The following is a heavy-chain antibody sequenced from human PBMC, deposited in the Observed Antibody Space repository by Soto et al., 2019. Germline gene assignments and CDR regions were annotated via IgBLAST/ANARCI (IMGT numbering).Heavy chain of an antibody. CDR2: INAGNGNT. CDR3: ARDATIFGVEYYLDY. D-gene: IGHD3-3*01. Sequence: ASVKVSCKASGYTFTSYAMHWVRQAPGQRLEWMGWINAGNGNTKYSQKFQGRVTITRDTSASTAYMELSSLRSEDTAVYYCARDATIFGVEYYLDYWGQGTLVTVSS. V-gene: IGHV1-3*01. CDR1: GYTFTSYA. J-gene: IGHJ4*02.